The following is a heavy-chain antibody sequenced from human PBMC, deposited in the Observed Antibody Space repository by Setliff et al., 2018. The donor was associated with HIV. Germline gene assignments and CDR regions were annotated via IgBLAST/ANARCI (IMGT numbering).Heavy chain of an antibody. J-gene: IGHJ4*02. CDR2: INNDGRT. CDR1: GFTFSNFA. D-gene: IGHD3-10*01. CDR3: AKSLVPGVIMTAYDY. V-gene: IGHV3-23*01. Sequence: GGSLRLSCAASGFTFSNFAVHWVRQAPGKGLEWVAVINNDGRTYYADSVKGRFTISRDNSGNMLYLQLNSLRADDTAVYYCAKSLVPGVIMTAYDYWGQGTLVTVSS.